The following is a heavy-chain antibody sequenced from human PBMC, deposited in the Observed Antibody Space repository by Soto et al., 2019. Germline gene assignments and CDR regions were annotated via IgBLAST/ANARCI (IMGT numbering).Heavy chain of an antibody. CDR3: ARSARPYYYYGMDV. Sequence: GASVKVSCKASGYTFTSYDINWVRQATGQGLEWMGWMNPNSGNTGYAQKFQGRVTMTRNTSISTAYMELSSLRSEDTAVHYCARSARPYYYYGMDVWGQGTTVTVSS. V-gene: IGHV1-8*01. D-gene: IGHD6-6*01. J-gene: IGHJ6*02. CDR1: GYTFTSYD. CDR2: MNPNSGNT.